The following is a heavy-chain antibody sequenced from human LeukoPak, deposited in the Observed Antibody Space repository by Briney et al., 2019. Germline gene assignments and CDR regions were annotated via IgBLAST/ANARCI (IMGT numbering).Heavy chain of an antibody. V-gene: IGHV3-53*01. CDR2: IYSGGST. Sequence: QPGGSLRLSCAASGFTVSSNYMSWVRQAPGKGLEWVSVIYSGGSTYYAGSVKGRFTISRDNSKNTLYLQMNSLRAEDTAVYYCARGYSSSWVFDYWGQGTLVTVSS. CDR3: ARGYSSSWVFDY. CDR1: GFTVSSNY. J-gene: IGHJ4*02. D-gene: IGHD6-13*01.